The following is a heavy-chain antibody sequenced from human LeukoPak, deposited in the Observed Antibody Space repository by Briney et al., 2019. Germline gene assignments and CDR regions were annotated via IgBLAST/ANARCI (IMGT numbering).Heavy chain of an antibody. CDR1: GFTFSSYS. D-gene: IGHD2-15*01. CDR3: ARSPQLDIVVVVAAIDY. Sequence: GGSLRLSCAASGFTFSSYSMNWVRQAPGKGLEWVSSISSSSSCIYYADSVKGRFTISRDNAKNSLYLQTNSLRAEDTAVYYCARSPQLDIVVVVAAIDYWGQGTLVTVSS. V-gene: IGHV3-21*01. CDR2: ISSSSSCI. J-gene: IGHJ4*02.